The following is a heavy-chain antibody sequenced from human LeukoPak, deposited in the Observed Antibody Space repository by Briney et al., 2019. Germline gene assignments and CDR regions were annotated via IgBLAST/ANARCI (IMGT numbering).Heavy chain of an antibody. CDR2: INPSGGST. CDR1: GYTFTSYY. D-gene: IGHD2-2*01. V-gene: IGHV1-46*01. J-gene: IGHJ6*02. Sequence: ASAKVSCKASGYTFTSYYMHWVRQAPGQGLEWMGIINPSGGSTSYAQKFQGRVTMTTDTSTSTAYMELRSLRSDDTAVYYCARGSYQPRRTNYYYYGMDVWGQGTTVTVSS. CDR3: ARGSYQPRRTNYYYYGMDV.